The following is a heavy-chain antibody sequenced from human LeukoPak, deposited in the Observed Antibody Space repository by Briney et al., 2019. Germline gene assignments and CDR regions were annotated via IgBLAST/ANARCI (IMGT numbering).Heavy chain of an antibody. J-gene: IGHJ5*02. V-gene: IGHV1-69*13. Sequence: SVKVSCKASGGAFSSYAISWVRQAPGQGLEWMGGIIPIFGTANYAQKFQGRVTITADESTSTAYMELSSLRSEDTAVYYCARDPGIAAPNWFDPWGQGTLVTVSS. CDR2: IIPIFGTA. D-gene: IGHD6-13*01. CDR1: GGAFSSYA. CDR3: ARDPGIAAPNWFDP.